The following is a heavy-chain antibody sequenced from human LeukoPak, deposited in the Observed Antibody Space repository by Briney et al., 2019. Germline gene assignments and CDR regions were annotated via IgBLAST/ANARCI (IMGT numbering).Heavy chain of an antibody. V-gene: IGHV3-73*01. J-gene: IGHJ4*02. Sequence: PVGSLRLSCAASGFTFSGSAMHWVRQASGKGLEWVGRIRSKANSYATAYAASVKGRFTISRDDSKNTAYLQMNSLKTEDTAVYYCTENVDTAMVEFDYWGQGTLVTVSS. CDR2: IRSKANSYAT. D-gene: IGHD5-18*01. CDR3: TENVDTAMVEFDY. CDR1: GFTFSGSA.